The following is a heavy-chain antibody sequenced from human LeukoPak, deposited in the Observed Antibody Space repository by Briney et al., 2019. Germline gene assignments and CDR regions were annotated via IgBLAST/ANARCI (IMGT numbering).Heavy chain of an antibody. Sequence: PGGSLRLSCAASGFTVSSNYMSWVRQAPGKGLEWVSVIYSGGSTYYADSVKGRFTISRDNSKNTLYLQMNSLRAEDTSVYYCARGFGIAAAGTKFDYWGQGTLVTVSS. CDR3: ARGFGIAAAGTKFDY. D-gene: IGHD6-13*01. CDR2: IYSGGST. CDR1: GFTVSSNY. V-gene: IGHV3-66*02. J-gene: IGHJ4*02.